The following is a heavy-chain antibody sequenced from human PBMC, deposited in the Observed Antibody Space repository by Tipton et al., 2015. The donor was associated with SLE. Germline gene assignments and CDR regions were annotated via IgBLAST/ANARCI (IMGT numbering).Heavy chain of an antibody. Sequence: TLSLTCTVSGGSISSYYWSWIRQPPGKGLEWIGSIYYSGSTYYNPSLKSRVTISVDTSKNQFSLKLSSVTAADTAVYYCGGGWTAGSDAFDIWGQGTMVTVSS. CDR3: GGGWTAGSDAFDI. J-gene: IGHJ3*02. CDR1: GGSISSYY. V-gene: IGHV4-59*04. CDR2: IYYSGST. D-gene: IGHD1-26*01.